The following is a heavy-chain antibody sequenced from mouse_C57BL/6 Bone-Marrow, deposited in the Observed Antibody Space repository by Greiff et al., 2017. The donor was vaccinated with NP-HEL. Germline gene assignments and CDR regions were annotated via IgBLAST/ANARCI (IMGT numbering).Heavy chain of an antibody. CDR3: TKARGAIGGDYSYAMDY. CDR1: GFTFSSYA. J-gene: IGHJ4*01. Sequence: EVNVVESGEGLVKPGGSLKLSCAASGFTFSSYAMSWVRQTPEKRLEWVAYISSGGDYIYYADTVKGRFTISRDNARNTLYLQMSSLKSEDTAMYYCTKARGAIGGDYSYAMDYWGQGTSVTVSS. V-gene: IGHV5-9-1*02. D-gene: IGHD2-14*01. CDR2: ISSGGDYI.